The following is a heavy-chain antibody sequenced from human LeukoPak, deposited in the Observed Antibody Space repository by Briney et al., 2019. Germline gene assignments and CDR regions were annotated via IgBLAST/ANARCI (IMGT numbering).Heavy chain of an antibody. D-gene: IGHD3-3*01. Sequence: ASVKVSCKASGYTFTGYYMHWVRQAPGQGLEWMGWINPNTGGTNYAQKFQGRVTMTRDTSISTAYMELSRLRSDDTAVYYCARGSQPSYGFWSGYGGDAFDIWGRGTMVTVSS. CDR3: ARGSQPSYGFWSGYGGDAFDI. CDR2: INPNTGGT. J-gene: IGHJ3*02. V-gene: IGHV1-2*02. CDR1: GYTFTGYY.